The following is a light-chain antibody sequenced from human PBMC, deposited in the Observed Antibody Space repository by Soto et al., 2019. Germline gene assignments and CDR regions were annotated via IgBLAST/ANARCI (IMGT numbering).Light chain of an antibody. Sequence: EIVLTQSPGTLSLSPGERATLSCRAIQSISSSYLAWYQQKPGQPPRLFIFGASTRATGIPARFSGSGSGTEFTLTISSLQSEDFAVYYCQQYNNWPPITFGQGTKVDI. CDR2: GAS. J-gene: IGKJ1*01. CDR1: QSISSSY. V-gene: IGKV3-15*01. CDR3: QQYNNWPPIT.